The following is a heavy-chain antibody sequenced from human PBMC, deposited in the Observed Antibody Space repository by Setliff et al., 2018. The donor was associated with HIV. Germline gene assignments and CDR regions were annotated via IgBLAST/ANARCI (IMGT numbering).Heavy chain of an antibody. J-gene: IGHJ6*03. Sequence: SETLSLTCTVSGGSISSNSYYWGWIRQPPGKGLEWIGSIYYSGSTYYNPSLKSQVTISVDTSKNQFSLKLSSVTAADTAVYYCARQGGYSGYGFYYYYYYMDVWGKGTTVTVYS. V-gene: IGHV4-39*01. D-gene: IGHD5-12*01. CDR3: ARQGGYSGYGFYYYYYYMDV. CDR1: GGSISSNSYY. CDR2: IYYSGST.